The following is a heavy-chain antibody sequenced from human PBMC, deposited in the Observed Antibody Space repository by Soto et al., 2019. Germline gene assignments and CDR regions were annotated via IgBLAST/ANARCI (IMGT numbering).Heavy chain of an antibody. D-gene: IGHD2-15*01. V-gene: IGHV1-18*01. CDR3: ASLGYCSGGSCWRNNWFDP. CDR2: ISAYNGNT. CDR1: GYTFTSYG. J-gene: IGHJ5*02. Sequence: SVKGSCKASGYTFTSYGISWGRQAPVQGLEWMGWISAYNGNTNYAQKLQGRVTMTTDTSTSTAYMELRSLRSDDTAVYYCASLGYCSGGSCWRNNWFDPWGQGTLVTVSS.